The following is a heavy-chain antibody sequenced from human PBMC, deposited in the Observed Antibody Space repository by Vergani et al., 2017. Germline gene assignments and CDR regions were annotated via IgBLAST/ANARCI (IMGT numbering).Heavy chain of an antibody. Sequence: QVQLVQSGAEVKKPGSSVKVSCKASGYTFTSYGISWVRQAPGQGLEWMGWISAYNGNTNYAQKLQGRVTMTTDTSTSTAYMELRSLRSDDTAVYYCARDIRWELLGYYYYMDVWGKGTTVTVSS. J-gene: IGHJ6*03. CDR3: ARDIRWELLGYYYYMDV. CDR1: GYTFTSYG. D-gene: IGHD1-26*01. CDR2: ISAYNGNT. V-gene: IGHV1-18*01.